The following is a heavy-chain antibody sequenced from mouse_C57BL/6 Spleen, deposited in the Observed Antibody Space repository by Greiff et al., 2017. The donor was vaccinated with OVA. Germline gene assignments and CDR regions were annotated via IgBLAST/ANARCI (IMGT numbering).Heavy chain of an antibody. V-gene: IGHV3-6*01. CDR2: ISYDGSN. J-gene: IGHJ2*01. D-gene: IGHD1-1*01. Sequence: EESGPGLVKPSQSLSLTCSVTGYSITSGYYWNWIRQFPGNKLEWMGYISYDGSNNYNPSLKNRISITRDTSKNQFFLKLNSVTTEDTATYYCARDDYGSSYDYWGQGTTLTVSS. CDR3: ARDDYGSSYDY. CDR1: GYSITSGYY.